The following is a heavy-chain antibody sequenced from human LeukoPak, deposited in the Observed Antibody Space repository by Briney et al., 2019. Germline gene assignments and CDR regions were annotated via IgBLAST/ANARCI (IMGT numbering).Heavy chain of an antibody. CDR2: ISSSSSYI. CDR1: GFTFSSYS. D-gene: IGHD3-10*01. CDR3: AREGVGLLLWFGEGKNYTDV. J-gene: IGHJ6*03. Sequence: GGSLRLSCAASGFTFSSYSMNWVRQAPGKGLEWVSSISSSSSYIYYADSVKGRFTVSRDNAKNSLYLQMNSLRAEDTAVYYCAREGVGLLLWFGEGKNYTDVWGKGTTVTISS. V-gene: IGHV3-21*01.